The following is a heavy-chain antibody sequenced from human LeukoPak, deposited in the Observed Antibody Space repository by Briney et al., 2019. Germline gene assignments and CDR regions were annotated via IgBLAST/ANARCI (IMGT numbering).Heavy chain of an antibody. CDR2: FDPEDGET. J-gene: IGHJ4*02. D-gene: IGHD6-19*01. Sequence: ASVTVSCKVSGYTLTELSMHWVRQGPGKGLEWRGGFDPEDGETIYAQKFQGRVTMTEDTSTDTAYMELSSLRSEDTAVYYCATGIAVAGFGPYFDYWAREPWSPSPQ. V-gene: IGHV1-24*01. CDR1: GYTLTELS. CDR3: ATGIAVAGFGPYFDY.